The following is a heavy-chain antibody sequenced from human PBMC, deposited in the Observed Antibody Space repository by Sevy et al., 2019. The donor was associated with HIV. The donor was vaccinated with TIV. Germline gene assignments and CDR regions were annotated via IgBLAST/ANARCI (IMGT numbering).Heavy chain of an antibody. CDR3: ARQGGIVDRAFDN. CDR1: GGSISRSSYD. V-gene: IGHV4-39*01. CDR2: MFFSGNT. J-gene: IGHJ4*02. D-gene: IGHD2-21*01. Sequence: SETLSLTCTVSGGSISRSSYDWGWIRQPPGKGLEWIGSMFFSGNTYYNPSIKSRVTIFVDRSKNQSSLRLTSVTAADTAVYYCARQGGIVDRAFDNWGQGTLVTVSS.